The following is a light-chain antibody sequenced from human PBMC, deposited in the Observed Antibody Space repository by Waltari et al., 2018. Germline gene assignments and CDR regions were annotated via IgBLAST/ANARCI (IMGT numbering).Light chain of an antibody. CDR1: GSDLGFYDY. Sequence: QSALSQLTSVPRPPGQSITISCTVRGSDLGFYDYISWYQHYPGKATNLIIYDVNRRPSVVSYRSCGTKSGNTASLTISGRQAEDETDYCCSSYNSSGIYVFGTGTKVTVL. CDR3: SSYNSSGIYV. J-gene: IGLJ1*01. V-gene: IGLV2-14*03. CDR2: DVN.